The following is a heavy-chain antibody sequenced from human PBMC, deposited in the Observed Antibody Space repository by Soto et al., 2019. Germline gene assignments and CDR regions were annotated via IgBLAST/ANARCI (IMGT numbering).Heavy chain of an antibody. D-gene: IGHD3-3*01. CDR3: ASLEWESSGYADY. V-gene: IGHV3-7*03. Sequence: GGSLRLSCAASGFTFGNNWMSWVRQAPGKGLEWVANIKRDGSEKYYVDSVKGRFAISRENAKNTLYLQMNSPRADDTAVYYCASLEWESSGYADYWGQGTLVTVSS. J-gene: IGHJ4*02. CDR2: IKRDGSEK. CDR1: GFTFGNNW.